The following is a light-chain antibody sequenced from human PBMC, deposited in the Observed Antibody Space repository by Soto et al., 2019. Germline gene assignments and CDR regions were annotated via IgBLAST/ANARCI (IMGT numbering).Light chain of an antibody. CDR3: SSYTSSSTGV. V-gene: IGLV2-14*01. J-gene: IGLJ3*02. Sequence: QSVLTQPASVSGSPGQSIIISCTGTSSDVGGYNYVSWYQQHPGKAPKLMIYEVSNRPSGVSDRFSGSKSGNTASLTISGLQAEDEADYYCSSYTSSSTGVFGGGPKLTVL. CDR1: SSDVGGYNY. CDR2: EVS.